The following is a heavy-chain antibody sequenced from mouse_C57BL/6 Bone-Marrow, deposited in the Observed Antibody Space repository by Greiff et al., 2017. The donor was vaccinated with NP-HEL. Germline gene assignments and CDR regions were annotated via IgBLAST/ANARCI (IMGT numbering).Heavy chain of an antibody. D-gene: IGHD1-2*01. Sequence: QVQLQQSGAELARPGASVTLSCKASGYTFTSYGISWVKQRTGQGLEWIGEFYPRSGNTYYNEKFKGKATLTADKSSSTAYMELRSLTSEDSAVYFCARSRRFPLFYYAMDYWGQGTSVTVSS. CDR3: ARSRRFPLFYYAMDY. V-gene: IGHV1-81*01. CDR1: GYTFTSYG. J-gene: IGHJ4*01. CDR2: FYPRSGNT.